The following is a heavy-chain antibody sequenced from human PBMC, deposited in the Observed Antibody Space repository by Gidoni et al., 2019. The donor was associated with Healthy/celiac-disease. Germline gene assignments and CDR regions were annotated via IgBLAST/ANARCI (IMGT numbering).Heavy chain of an antibody. J-gene: IGHJ4*02. Sequence: EVQLVASGGGLVQPGRSLRLSCAASGFPFDDYAMHWVRQAPGQGLEWVSGISWNSGSIGYADSVKGRFTISRDNAKNSLYLQMNSLRAEDTALYYCAKGLADYYGSGEGVDYWGQGTLVTVSS. D-gene: IGHD3-10*01. CDR3: AKGLADYYGSGEGVDY. V-gene: IGHV3-9*01. CDR2: ISWNSGSI. CDR1: GFPFDDYA.